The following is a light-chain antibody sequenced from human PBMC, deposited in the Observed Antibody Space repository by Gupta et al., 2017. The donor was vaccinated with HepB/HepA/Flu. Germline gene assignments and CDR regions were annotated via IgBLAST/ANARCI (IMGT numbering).Light chain of an antibody. V-gene: IGKV1-39*01. Sequence: TPMPQPPSSLSASVGDRVTITCRASQSISSYLNWYQQKPGKAPKLLIYAASSLQSGVPSRFSGSGSGTDFTLTISSLQPEDFATYYCQQSYSTPLTFGGGTKVEIK. CDR2: AAS. CDR1: QSISSY. CDR3: QQSYSTPLT. J-gene: IGKJ4*01.